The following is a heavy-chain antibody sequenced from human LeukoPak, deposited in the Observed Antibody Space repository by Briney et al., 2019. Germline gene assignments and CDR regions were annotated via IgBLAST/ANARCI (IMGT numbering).Heavy chain of an antibody. CDR1: GFTFSNDV. CDR2: IGIDVRAS. Sequence: PGGSLRLSCAASGFTFSNDVMTWVRQAPGKGLERGSAIGIDVRASDYADSVKGRFTISRDNSKNTVYLPKNSLRAEDTGLYYCTRRVGGTPDYWGLGTLVTVSS. V-gene: IGHV3-23*01. D-gene: IGHD1-26*01. J-gene: IGHJ4*02. CDR3: TRRVGGTPDY.